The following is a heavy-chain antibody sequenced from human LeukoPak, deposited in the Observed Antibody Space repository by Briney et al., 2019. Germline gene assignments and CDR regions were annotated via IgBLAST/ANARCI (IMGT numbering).Heavy chain of an antibody. D-gene: IGHD1-26*01. CDR1: GGSISSGGYY. V-gene: IGHV4-61*08. J-gene: IGHJ4*02. CDR3: ARTTSRIVGAIDY. CDR2: IYYSGST. Sequence: KPSETLSLTCTVSGGSISSGGYYWSWIRQPPGKGLEWIGYIYYSGSTNYNPSLKSRVTISVDTSKNQFSLKLSSVTAADTAVYYCARTTSRIVGAIDYWGQGTLVTVSS.